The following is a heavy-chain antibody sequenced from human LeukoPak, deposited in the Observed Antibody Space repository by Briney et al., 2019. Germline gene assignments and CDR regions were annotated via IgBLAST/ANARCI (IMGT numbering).Heavy chain of an antibody. Sequence: GGSLRHSCAASGFTFSSYGMHWVRQAPGKGLEWVAVIWYDGSNKYYADSVKGRFTISRDNSKNTLYLQMNSLRAEDTAVYYCAREGSIAARPFDYWGQGTLVTVSS. V-gene: IGHV3-33*01. J-gene: IGHJ4*02. D-gene: IGHD6-6*01. CDR1: GFTFSSYG. CDR2: IWYDGSNK. CDR3: AREGSIAARPFDY.